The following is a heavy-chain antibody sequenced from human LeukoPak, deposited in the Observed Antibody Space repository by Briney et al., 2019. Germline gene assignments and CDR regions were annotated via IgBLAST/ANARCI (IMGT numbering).Heavy chain of an antibody. D-gene: IGHD6-6*01. CDR3: ARVVWDSSSSSPSNYYYYYMDV. CDR1: GGSISSYY. J-gene: IGHJ6*03. V-gene: IGHV4-59*01. Sequence: SETLSLTCTVSGGSISSYYWSWIRQPPGKGLEWIGYIYYSGSTNYNPSLKSRVTISVDTSKNQFSLKLSSVTAADTAVYYCARVVWDSSSSSPSNYYYYYMDVWGKGTTVTVSS. CDR2: IYYSGST.